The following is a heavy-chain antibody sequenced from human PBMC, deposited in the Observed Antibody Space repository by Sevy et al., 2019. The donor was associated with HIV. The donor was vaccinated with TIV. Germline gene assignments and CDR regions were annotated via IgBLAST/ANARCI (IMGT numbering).Heavy chain of an antibody. CDR1: GGSIRNYY. CDR3: AIEPPYYDILAGYSYGMDV. Sequence: SETLSLTCTVSGGSIRNYYLSWIRQPPGKGVEWIGYIYHTGITKNNPSLKSRVTLSVDKSKNQFFLKLSSVTAADTAVYYCAIEPPYYDILAGYSYGMDVWGQGTTVTVSS. J-gene: IGHJ6*02. CDR2: IYHTGIT. D-gene: IGHD3-9*01. V-gene: IGHV4-59*01.